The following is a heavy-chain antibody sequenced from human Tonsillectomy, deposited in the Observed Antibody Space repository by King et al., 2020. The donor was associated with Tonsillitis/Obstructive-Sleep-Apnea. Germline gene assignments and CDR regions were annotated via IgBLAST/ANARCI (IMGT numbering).Heavy chain of an antibody. CDR1: GFSLSTSGVG. CDR2: IYWDDDK. Sequence: ITLQESGPTLVKPTQTLTLTCTFSGFSLSTSGVGVGWIRQPPGKALEWLALIYWDDDKRYSPPLNSRLTITKDTSKNQVVLTMTNMDPVDTATYYCARLQSGATDFWSETSPWFDPWGQGTLVTVSS. J-gene: IGHJ5*02. V-gene: IGHV2-5*02. D-gene: IGHD3-3*01. CDR3: ARLQSGATDFWSETSPWFDP.